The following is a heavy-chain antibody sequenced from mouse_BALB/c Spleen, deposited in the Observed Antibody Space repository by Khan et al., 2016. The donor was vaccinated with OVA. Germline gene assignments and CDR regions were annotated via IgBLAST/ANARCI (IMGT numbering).Heavy chain of an antibody. CDR1: GYTFTDYY. V-gene: IGHV1-77*01. CDR3: ARRNYFGYTFAY. D-gene: IGHD1-2*01. CDR2: ISPGSGDT. J-gene: IGHJ3*01. Sequence: VQLQESGAELARPGASVKLSCKASGYTFTDYYINWVRQRTGQGLEWIGEISPGSGDTYYNEKFKGKATLTADKSSTKAYMQLSSLTSEASAVYVCARRNYFGYTFAYWGQGTLGTVSA.